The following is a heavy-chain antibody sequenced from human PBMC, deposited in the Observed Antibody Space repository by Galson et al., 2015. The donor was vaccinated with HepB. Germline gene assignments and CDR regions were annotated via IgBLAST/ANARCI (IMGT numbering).Heavy chain of an antibody. CDR3: ARRHRSSGWYYFDY. V-gene: IGHV3-11*03. Sequence: SLRLSCAASGFTFSDSYMSWIRQAPRKGLECVSYISSSSSYTSYAASVKGRFTIPRDNAKNSLYLQMNSLRAEDTAVYYCARRHRSSGWYYFDYWGQGTLVTVSS. J-gene: IGHJ4*02. D-gene: IGHD6-19*01. CDR1: GFTFSDSY. CDR2: ISSSSSYT.